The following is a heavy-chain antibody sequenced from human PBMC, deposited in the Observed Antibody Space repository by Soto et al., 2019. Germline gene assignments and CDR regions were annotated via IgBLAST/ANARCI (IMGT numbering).Heavy chain of an antibody. V-gene: IGHV3-74*03. J-gene: IGHJ4*02. CDR2: MTGDGRTT. CDR3: ATAEVDY. CDR1: GFIFGDYW. Sequence: GSLRLSCAASGFIFGDYWMHWVRQPPGKGPEWVSRMTGDGRTTQYADSVKGRFTASRDNAKSTLYLQMNSLRAEDTAVYYCATAEVDYWGPGTLVTVSS.